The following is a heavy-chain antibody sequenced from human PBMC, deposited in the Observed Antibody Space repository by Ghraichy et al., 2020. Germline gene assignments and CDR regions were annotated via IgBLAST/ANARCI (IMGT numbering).Heavy chain of an antibody. V-gene: IGHV4-34*01. D-gene: IGHD2-15*01. J-gene: IGHJ4*02. CDR1: GGSFSGYY. CDR3: ARSGYCSGGSCYSRDSSASRFAY. CDR2: INHSGST. Sequence: SETLSLTCAVYGGSFSGYYWSWIRQPPGKGLEWIGEINHSGSTNYNPSLKSRVTISVDTSKNQFSLKLSSVTAADTAVYYCARSGYCSGGSCYSRDSSASRFAYWGQGTLVTVSS.